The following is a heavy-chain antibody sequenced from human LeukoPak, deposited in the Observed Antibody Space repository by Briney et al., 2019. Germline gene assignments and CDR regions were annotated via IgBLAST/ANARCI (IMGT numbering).Heavy chain of an antibody. Sequence: GGSLRLSCAASGLTFDDYAMHWVRQAPGKGLEWVSGISWNSGSIGYADSVKGRFTISRDNAKNSLYLQMNSLRAEDTALYYCAKDGVLRYCSGGSCHGKFDPWGQGTLVTVSS. CDR3: AKDGVLRYCSGGSCHGKFDP. CDR2: ISWNSGSI. D-gene: IGHD2-15*01. J-gene: IGHJ5*02. CDR1: GLTFDDYA. V-gene: IGHV3-9*01.